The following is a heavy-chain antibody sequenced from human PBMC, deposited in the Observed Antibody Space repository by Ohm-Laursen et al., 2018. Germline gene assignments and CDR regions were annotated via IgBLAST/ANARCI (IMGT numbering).Heavy chain of an antibody. J-gene: IGHJ6*02. CDR2: ISWNSGSI. Sequence: SLRLSCAASGFTFDDYAMHWVRQAPGKGLEWVSGISWNSGSIGYADSVKGRFTISRDNAKNSLYLQMNSLRAEDTALYYCAKDIAAYYYYGMDVWGQGTTVTVSS. CDR3: AKDIAAYYYYGMDV. V-gene: IGHV3-9*01. CDR1: GFTFDDYA.